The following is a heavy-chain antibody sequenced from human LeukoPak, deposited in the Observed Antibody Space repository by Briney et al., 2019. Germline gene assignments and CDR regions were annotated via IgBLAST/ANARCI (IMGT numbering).Heavy chain of an antibody. CDR2: ISGSGGST. V-gene: IGHV3-23*01. J-gene: IGHJ4*02. CDR1: GFTFSSYA. D-gene: IGHD6-19*01. Sequence: PGGSLRLSWAASGFTFSSYAMSWVRQAPGKGLEWVSAISGSGGSTYYADSVKGRFTISRDNSKNTLYLQMNSLGAEDTAVYYCAKAPLASLLWEGSSSGWYYFDYWGQGTLVTVSS. CDR3: AKAPLASLLWEGSSSGWYYFDY.